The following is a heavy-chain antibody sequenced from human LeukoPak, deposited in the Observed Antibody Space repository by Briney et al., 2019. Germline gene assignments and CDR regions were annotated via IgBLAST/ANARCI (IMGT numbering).Heavy chain of an antibody. CDR3: TSLGYCSGGSCPH. V-gene: IGHV3-73*01. CDR2: IRSKANSYAT. J-gene: IGHJ4*02. CDR1: GFTFSGSA. Sequence: GGSLRLSCAASGFTFSGSAMHWVRQTSGKGLEWVGRIRSKANSYATAYAASVKGRFTTSRDDSKNTAYLQMNSLKTEDTAVYYCTSLGYCSGGSCPHRGQGTLVTVSS. D-gene: IGHD2-15*01.